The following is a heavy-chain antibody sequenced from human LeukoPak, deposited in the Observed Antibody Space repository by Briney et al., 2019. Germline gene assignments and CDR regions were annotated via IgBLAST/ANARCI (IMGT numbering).Heavy chain of an antibody. V-gene: IGHV4-61*01. CDR1: GGSVSSGSYY. CDR3: ARSYDFWGGYYDY. Sequence: PSETLSLTCTVSGGSVSSGSYYWSWIRQPPGKGLEWIGYIYYSGSTNYNPSLKSRVTISVDTSKNQFSLKLSSVTAADTAVYYCARSYDFWGGYYDYWGQGTLVTVSS. CDR2: IYYSGST. D-gene: IGHD3-3*01. J-gene: IGHJ4*02.